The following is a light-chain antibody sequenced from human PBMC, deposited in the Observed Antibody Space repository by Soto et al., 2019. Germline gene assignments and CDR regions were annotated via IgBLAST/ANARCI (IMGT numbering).Light chain of an antibody. Sequence: QFALTQPPSASGSPGQSVTISCTGTSSDVGGYNYVSWYQQHPGKAPKLMIYEVSKRPSGVPDRFSGSKSGNTASLTVSGLQAEDEADYYCSSYAGSNVWVFGGGTKLTVL. CDR2: EVS. V-gene: IGLV2-8*01. J-gene: IGLJ3*02. CDR3: SSYAGSNVWV. CDR1: SSDVGGYNY.